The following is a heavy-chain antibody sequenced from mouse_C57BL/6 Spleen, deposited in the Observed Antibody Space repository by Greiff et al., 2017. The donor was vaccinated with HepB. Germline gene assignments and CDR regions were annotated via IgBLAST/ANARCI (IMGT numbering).Heavy chain of an antibody. CDR2: IHPNSGST. Sequence: QVQLQQPGAELVKPGASVKLSCKASGYTFTSYWMHWVKQRPGQGLEWIGMIHPNSGSTNYNEKFKSKATLTVDKSSSTAYMQRSSLTSEDSAVYYCARGGSSYMGWYFDVWGTGTTVTVSS. D-gene: IGHD1-1*01. J-gene: IGHJ1*03. V-gene: IGHV1-64*01. CDR3: ARGGSSYMGWYFDV. CDR1: GYTFTSYW.